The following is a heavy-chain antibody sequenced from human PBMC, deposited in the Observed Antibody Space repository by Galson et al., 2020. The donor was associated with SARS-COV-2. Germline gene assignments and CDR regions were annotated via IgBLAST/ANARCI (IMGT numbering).Heavy chain of an antibody. D-gene: IGHD4-17*01. J-gene: IGHJ5*02. V-gene: IGHV1-24*01. CDR2: FDPDDGEP. CDR1: RYTLTELS. Sequence: ASVAVSRKVSRYTLTELSLHWVRPAPGQGLAWMGGFDPDDGEPNYAQTFQGRVTMTEDTSTDTAYMELSSLRSEDTAVYYCATGPPYGDYRWFDPWGQGTLVTVSS. CDR3: ATGPPYGDYRWFDP.